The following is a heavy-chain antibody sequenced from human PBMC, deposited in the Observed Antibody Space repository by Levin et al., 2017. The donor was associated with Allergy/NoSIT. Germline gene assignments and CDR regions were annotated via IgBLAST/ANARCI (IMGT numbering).Heavy chain of an antibody. V-gene: IGHV4-59*01. CDR3: ARLWVGNYCDY. CDR2: IYYSGST. J-gene: IGHJ4*02. CDR1: GGSINNSY. Sequence: SQTLSLTCAVSGGSINNSYWSWIRQPPGKGLEWIGYIYYSGSTNYNPSLKSRLTMSLDTSKNQFSLKLSSVTAADTAVYYCARLWVGNYCDYWGQGTRVTVSS. D-gene: IGHD5-18*01.